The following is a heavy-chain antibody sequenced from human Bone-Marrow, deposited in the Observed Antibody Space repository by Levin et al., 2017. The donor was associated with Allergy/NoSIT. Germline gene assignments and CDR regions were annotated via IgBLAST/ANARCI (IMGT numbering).Heavy chain of an antibody. CDR2: IYYSGST. Sequence: GSLRLSCTVSGGSISSYYWSWIRQPPGKGLEWIGYIYYSGSTNYNPSLKSRVTISVDTSKNQFSLKLSSVTAADTAVYYCAASGGASGYDSGGAFDIWGQGTMVTVSS. CDR1: GGSISSYY. D-gene: IGHD5-12*01. J-gene: IGHJ3*02. CDR3: AASGGASGYDSGGAFDI. V-gene: IGHV4-59*01.